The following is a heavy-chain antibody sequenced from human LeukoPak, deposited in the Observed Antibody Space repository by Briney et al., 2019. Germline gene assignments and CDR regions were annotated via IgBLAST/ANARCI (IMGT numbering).Heavy chain of an antibody. V-gene: IGHV4-61*01. Sequence: SETLSLTCTVSGGSISSSSHYWIWIRQPPGKGLEFIGYINYNGNTNYNPSLKSRVTISVDTSKNQFSLKLSSVTAADTAVYCCAREGANLYSSSWPGWGQGTLVTVSS. CDR2: INYNGNT. CDR1: GGSISSSSHY. D-gene: IGHD6-13*01. J-gene: IGHJ4*02. CDR3: AREGANLYSSSWPG.